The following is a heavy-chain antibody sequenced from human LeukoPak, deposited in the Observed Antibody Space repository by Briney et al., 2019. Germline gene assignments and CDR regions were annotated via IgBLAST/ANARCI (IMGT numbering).Heavy chain of an antibody. V-gene: IGHV4-59*08. Sequence: PSETLSLTCTVSGGSISSSYWNWIRQLPGEGLQWIGFIHHSGYSDFNPSLKSRVTISVDASKNQFSLKLRSVTAADSAVYYCARRRHRSGSARGWYFDLWGRGTLVTVSS. D-gene: IGHD6-19*01. CDR3: ARRRHRSGSARGWYFDL. CDR1: GGSISSSY. J-gene: IGHJ2*01. CDR2: IHHSGYS.